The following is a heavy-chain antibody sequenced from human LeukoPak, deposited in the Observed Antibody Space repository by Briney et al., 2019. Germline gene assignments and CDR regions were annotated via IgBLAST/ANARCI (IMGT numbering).Heavy chain of an antibody. CDR1: GGSLSSGGCC. Sequence: SETLSLTCTVSGGSLSSGGCCWSWVRQPPGRGLEWLRYIYHSGRTYYNPSRKSRVTISVNTPKKQFSLKLSAVTAATPACYSRARAGYCVGDSSGYQPHEYLQHWGRGTLITVSS. J-gene: IGHJ1*01. CDR2: IYHSGRT. CDR3: ARAGYCVGDSSGYQPHEYLQH. V-gene: IGHV4-30-2*01. D-gene: IGHD3-22*01.